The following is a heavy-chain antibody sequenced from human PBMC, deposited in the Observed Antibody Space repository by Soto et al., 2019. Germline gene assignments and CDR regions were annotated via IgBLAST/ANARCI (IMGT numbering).Heavy chain of an antibody. D-gene: IGHD3-3*01. CDR1: GGSISSYY. V-gene: IGHV4-59*01. Sequence: SETLSLTCTVSGGSISSYYWSWIRQPPGKGLEWIGYIYYSGSTNYNPSLKSRVTISVDTSKNQFSLELSSVTAADTAVYYCARSLSLDTIYDAFDIWGQGTMVTVSS. CDR2: IYYSGST. J-gene: IGHJ3*02. CDR3: ARSLSLDTIYDAFDI.